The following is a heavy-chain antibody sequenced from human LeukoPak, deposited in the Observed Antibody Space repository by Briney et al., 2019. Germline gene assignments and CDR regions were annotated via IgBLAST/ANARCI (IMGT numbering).Heavy chain of an antibody. Sequence: PSGTLSLTCAAYGGSISSSNWRRWVRQPPGQGLEWIGEIYHSGSTNYNPSLKSRVTISVDKSKNQFSLKLSSVTAAETAVYYCATVGGRGMDVWGQGTTVAVSS. CDR1: GGSISSSNW. D-gene: IGHD1-26*01. CDR2: IYHSGST. CDR3: ATVGGRGMDV. V-gene: IGHV4-4*02. J-gene: IGHJ6*02.